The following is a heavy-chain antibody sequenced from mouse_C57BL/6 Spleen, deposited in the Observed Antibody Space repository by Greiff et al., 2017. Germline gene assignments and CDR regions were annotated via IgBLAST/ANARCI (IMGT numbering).Heavy chain of an antibody. CDR2: INPSNGGT. V-gene: IGHV1-53*01. Sequence: VQLQQSGTELVKPGASVKLSCKASGYTFTSYWMHWVKQRPGQGLEWIGNINPSNGGTNYNEKFKSKATLTVDKSSSTAYMQLSSLTSEDSAVYDCAKGLITTVVASFDYWGQGTTLTVSS. D-gene: IGHD1-1*01. CDR3: AKGLITTVVASFDY. J-gene: IGHJ2*01. CDR1: GYTFTSYW.